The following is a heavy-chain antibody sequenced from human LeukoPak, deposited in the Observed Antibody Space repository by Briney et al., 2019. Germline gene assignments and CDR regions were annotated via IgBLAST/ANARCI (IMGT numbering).Heavy chain of an antibody. V-gene: IGHV3-7*01. D-gene: IGHD5-24*01. CDR3: ARVRDGYKPPKLSSYYYMDV. J-gene: IGHJ6*03. CDR1: GFTITSYR. CDR2: IKQDRREK. Sequence: TGGSLRLSCAASGFTITSYRMSGVPQAPGKGREWVANIKQDRREKYYVDSVKGRFTISRDNAKNSLYLQMSSLRAEDTAVYYCARVRDGYKPPKLSSYYYMDVWGKGTTVTISS.